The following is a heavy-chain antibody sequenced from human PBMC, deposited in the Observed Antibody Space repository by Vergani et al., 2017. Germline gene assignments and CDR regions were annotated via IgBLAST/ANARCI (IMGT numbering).Heavy chain of an antibody. CDR3: ARIQKGSAWAYYYYMDV. Sequence: QITLKESGPTLVKPTQTLTLTCTFSGFSLSTSGVGVGWIRQPPGKALEWLALIYWNDDKRYSPSLKSRLTITKDTSKNQVVLTMTNMDPVDTATYYCARIQKGSAWAYYYYMDVWGKGTTVTVSS. J-gene: IGHJ6*03. CDR1: GFSLSTSGVG. V-gene: IGHV2-5*01. D-gene: IGHD5-18*01. CDR2: IYWNDDK.